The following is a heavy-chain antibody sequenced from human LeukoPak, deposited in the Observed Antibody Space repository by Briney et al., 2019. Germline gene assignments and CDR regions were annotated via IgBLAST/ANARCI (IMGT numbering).Heavy chain of an antibody. CDR1: GGTFNNYA. J-gene: IGHJ4*02. CDR2: VVPMFGIR. CDR3: ATEPSRSYSFDHLDF. Sequence: ASVKVSCKTSGGTFNNYAISWVRQAPGQGLEWMGRVVPMFGIRNYPQTFRGRVNITADKATNTVYMELRGLRAEDTAIYYCATEPSRSYSFDHLDFWGLGTPVTVSS. V-gene: IGHV1-69*04. D-gene: IGHD5-12*01.